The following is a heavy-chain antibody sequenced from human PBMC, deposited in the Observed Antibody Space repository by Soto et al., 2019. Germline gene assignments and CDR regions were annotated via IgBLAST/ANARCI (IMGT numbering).Heavy chain of an antibody. CDR1: GFTYSYYL. J-gene: IGHJ4*02. CDR2: VNVGGGVT. CDR3: SRGCDAAQYYFDY. D-gene: IGHD2-21*01. Sequence: PGGSLRLSCAASGFTYSYYLVHWVRQAPGKEPVWVSRVNVGGGVTYYADSVSGRFIISRDNSKNTVYLEMNSLGVEDTAVYYYSRGCDAAQYYFDYWGQGTLVTVSS. V-gene: IGHV3-74*01.